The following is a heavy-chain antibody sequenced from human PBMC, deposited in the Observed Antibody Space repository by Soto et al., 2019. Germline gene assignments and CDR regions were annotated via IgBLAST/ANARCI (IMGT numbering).Heavy chain of an antibody. Sequence: SVKVSCKASGGTFSSYTISWVLQAPGQGLEWMGRIIPILGIANYAQKFQGRVTITADESTSTAYMELSSLRSEDTAVYYCASKMSATYYYYYGMDVWGQGTTVTVSS. CDR2: IIPILGIA. CDR3: ASKMSATYYYYYGMDV. CDR1: GGTFSSYT. J-gene: IGHJ6*02. V-gene: IGHV1-69*02.